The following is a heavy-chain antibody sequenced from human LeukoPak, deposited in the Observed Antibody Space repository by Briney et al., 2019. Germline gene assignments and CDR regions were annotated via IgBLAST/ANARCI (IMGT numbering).Heavy chain of an antibody. J-gene: IGHJ4*02. Sequence: PGGSLRLSCAASGFTFSGYAMSWVRQAPGKGLEWVSSITTSSSYIYYADSVKGRFTISRDNAKNSLYLQMNSLRAEDTAVYYCARHVVALGFDYWGQGTLVTVSS. D-gene: IGHD3-22*01. CDR2: ITTSSSYI. V-gene: IGHV3-21*01. CDR3: ARHVVALGFDY. CDR1: GFTFSGYA.